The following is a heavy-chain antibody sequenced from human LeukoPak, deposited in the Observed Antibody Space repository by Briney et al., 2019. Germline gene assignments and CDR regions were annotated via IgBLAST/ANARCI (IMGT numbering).Heavy chain of an antibody. J-gene: IGHJ4*02. Sequence: GGSLRLSCSASGFTFSSYAMHWVRQAPGKGLEYVSAISSNGGSTYYADSVKGRFTISRDNSKNTLYLQMNSLRAEDTAVYYCARDAVTKPFDYWGQGTLVTVSS. V-gene: IGHV3-64*04. CDR2: ISSNGGST. CDR3: ARDAVTKPFDY. CDR1: GFTFSSYA. D-gene: IGHD4-17*01.